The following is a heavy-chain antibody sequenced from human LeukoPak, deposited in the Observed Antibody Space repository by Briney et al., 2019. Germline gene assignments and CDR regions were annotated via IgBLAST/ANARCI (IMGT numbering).Heavy chain of an antibody. Sequence: GASVNVSCKASGYTFTAYGISWVRQAPGQGLEWMGWINPNSGGTNYAQKFQGRVTMTRDTSISTAYMELSRLRSDDTAVYYCARPADYSNHFDYWGQGTLVTVSS. CDR3: ARPADYSNHFDY. D-gene: IGHD4-11*01. V-gene: IGHV1-2*02. CDR1: GYTFTAYG. CDR2: INPNSGGT. J-gene: IGHJ4*02.